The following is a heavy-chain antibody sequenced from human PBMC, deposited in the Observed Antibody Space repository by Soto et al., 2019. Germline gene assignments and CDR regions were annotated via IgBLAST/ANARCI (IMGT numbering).Heavy chain of an antibody. CDR3: AKDRHGVLGWCDP. CDR1: GVTFSSYA. J-gene: IGHJ5*02. Sequence: EVPLLESGGGLVQPGGSLRLSCAASGVTFSSYAMSWVRQAPGTGLEWVSAISGSGGSTYYADSVKGRFTISRDNSKITLYLQMNSLRAEATAVYYCAKDRHGVLGWCDPWGQGTLVTVSS. CDR2: ISGSGGST. D-gene: IGHD2-8*02. V-gene: IGHV3-23*01.